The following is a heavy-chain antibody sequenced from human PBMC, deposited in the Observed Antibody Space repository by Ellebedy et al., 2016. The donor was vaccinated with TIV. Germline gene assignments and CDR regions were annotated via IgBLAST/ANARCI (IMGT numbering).Heavy chain of an antibody. Sequence: SVKVSCKASGATFSGSAISWVRQAPGLGLEWIGGIIAIFGKTKYAQKFQGRVTITADQLTTTSHMELSDLGFEDTAIYYFARNIGYSNGPSEYWGQGSLVTVSS. CDR1: GATFSGSA. V-gene: IGHV1-69*13. CDR2: IIAIFGKT. D-gene: IGHD6-19*01. CDR3: ARNIGYSNGPSEY. J-gene: IGHJ4*02.